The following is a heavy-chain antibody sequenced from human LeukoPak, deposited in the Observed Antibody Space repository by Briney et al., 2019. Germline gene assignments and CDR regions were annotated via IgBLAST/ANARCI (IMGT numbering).Heavy chain of an antibody. CDR2: ITGSGGVT. Sequence: GGSLKLSCAASELTFSTYAMNWVRQAPGKGLAWDSEITGSGGVTFYADSGKGRFTISRDNSKNTLYLQMNSLRVEDTAVYHCARDGYNYGPYGMDVWGQGTTVTVSS. V-gene: IGHV3-23*01. CDR1: ELTFSTYA. CDR3: ARDGYNYGPYGMDV. D-gene: IGHD5-18*01. J-gene: IGHJ6*02.